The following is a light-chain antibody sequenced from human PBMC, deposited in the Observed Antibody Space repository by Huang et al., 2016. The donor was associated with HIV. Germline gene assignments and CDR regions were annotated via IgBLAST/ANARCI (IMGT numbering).Light chain of an antibody. CDR1: QSISSW. V-gene: IGKV1-5*03. Sequence: DIQMTQSPSTLSASVGDRVTITCRASQSISSWLAWYQQKPGKAPELLIYKASNLETGVPSRFSGSGSWTEFTLTISSLQPDDFATYYCHQYNSYPLTFGGGTKVEIK. J-gene: IGKJ4*01. CDR2: KAS. CDR3: HQYNSYPLT.